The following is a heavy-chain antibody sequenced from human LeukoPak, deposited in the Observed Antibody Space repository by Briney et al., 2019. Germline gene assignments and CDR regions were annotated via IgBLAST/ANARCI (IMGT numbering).Heavy chain of an antibody. CDR1: GGSISGTSYC. J-gene: IGHJ4*02. CDR3: ARDGSDDWGLFDN. V-gene: IGHV4-39*07. D-gene: IGHD7-27*01. CDR2: HYHTGRI. Sequence: SETLSLTCSVSGGSISGTSYCWGWIRQPPGKGPEWIGSHYHTGRIYHNPSLNSRVTISVDTSKNQFSLKLSSVTDADTAVYYCARDGSDDWGLFDNWGRGTLVTVSS.